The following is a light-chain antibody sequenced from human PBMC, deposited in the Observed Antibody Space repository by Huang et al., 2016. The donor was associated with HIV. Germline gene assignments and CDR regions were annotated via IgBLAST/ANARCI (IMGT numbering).Light chain of an antibody. J-gene: IGKJ2*01. V-gene: IGKV3-15*01. Sequence: EIVMTQSPATLSVSPGERATLSCRASQSVSTYLSWYQQKPGQAPRLLIYGASTRATGSPARFSGSVSGTEFTLTISSLQSEDFAVYFCQQYNNKWYTFGQGTKLEMK. CDR1: QSVSTY. CDR2: GAS. CDR3: QQYNNKWYT.